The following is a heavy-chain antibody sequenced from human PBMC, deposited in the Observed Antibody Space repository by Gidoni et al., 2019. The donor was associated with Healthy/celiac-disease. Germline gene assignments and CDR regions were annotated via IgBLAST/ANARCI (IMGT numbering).Heavy chain of an antibody. Sequence: EVQLVESGGGLVQPGRSLRLSCTASGFTFGDSAMSWFRQAPGKGLEWVGFFRSKAYGGTTEYAASVKGRFTISRDDSKSIAYLQMNSLKTEDTAVYYCTPQGGGSFDYWGQGTLVTVSS. V-gene: IGHV3-49*03. CDR1: GFTFGDSA. CDR3: TPQGGGSFDY. J-gene: IGHJ4*02. D-gene: IGHD3-16*01. CDR2: FRSKAYGGTT.